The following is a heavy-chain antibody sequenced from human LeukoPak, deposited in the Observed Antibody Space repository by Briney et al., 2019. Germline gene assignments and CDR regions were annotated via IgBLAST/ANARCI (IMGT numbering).Heavy chain of an antibody. Sequence: GGSLRLSCTASGFTFSSHWMTWVRQPPGKGLEWVANIKEDGGVEYYVDSVKGRFTISRDNTKNALYLQMNNLRADDTAVYFRARDSRWLLDYWGQGTLITVSS. V-gene: IGHV3-7*03. D-gene: IGHD6-19*01. J-gene: IGHJ4*02. CDR1: GFTFSSHW. CDR3: ARDSRWLLDY. CDR2: IKEDGGVE.